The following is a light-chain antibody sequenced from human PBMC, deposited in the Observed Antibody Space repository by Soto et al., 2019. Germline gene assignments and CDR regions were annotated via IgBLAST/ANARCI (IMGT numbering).Light chain of an antibody. CDR3: SSYTSSSTLV. J-gene: IGLJ3*02. V-gene: IGLV2-14*01. CDR2: EVS. Sequence: QSALTQPASVSGSPGQSITISCTGTSSDVGGYNYVSWYQQHPGKAPKLMIYEVSSRPSGVSNRFSGSKSGNTASLTISGLHAEDEADYYCSSYTSSSTLVFGGGTQLTVL. CDR1: SSDVGGYNY.